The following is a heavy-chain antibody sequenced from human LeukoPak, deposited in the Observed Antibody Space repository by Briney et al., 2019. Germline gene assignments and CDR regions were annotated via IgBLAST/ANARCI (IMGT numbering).Heavy chain of an antibody. CDR1: GFTFSSYA. J-gene: IGHJ4*02. D-gene: IGHD6-19*01. V-gene: IGHV3-64D*09. CDR3: VNTRYSSGWPFDY. CDR2: ISSHGGST. Sequence: GGSLRLSCSASGFTFSSYAMHWVRQAPGKGLEYVSAISSHGGSTYYADSVKGRFTISRDNSKNTLYLQMSSLRAEDTAVYYCVNTRYSSGWPFDYWGQGTLVTVSS.